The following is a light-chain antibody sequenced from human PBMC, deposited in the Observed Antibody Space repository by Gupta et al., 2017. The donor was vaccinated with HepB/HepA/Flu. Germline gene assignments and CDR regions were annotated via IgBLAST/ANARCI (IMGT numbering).Light chain of an antibody. CDR2: AAS. CDR1: QAISYD. V-gene: IGKV1-27*01. J-gene: IGKJ1*01. CDR3: QNYNSAPQT. Sequence: DIQMTQSPSSLSASEGDRVTISCRASQAISYDLAWYQQKPGKVPKLLIYAASTLLSGVPSRFSGSGSGTDFSLSISGLQPEDVATYYCQNYNSAPQTFGQGTKVETK.